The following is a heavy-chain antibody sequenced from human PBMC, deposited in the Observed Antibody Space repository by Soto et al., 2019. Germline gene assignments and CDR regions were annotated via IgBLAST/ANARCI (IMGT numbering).Heavy chain of an antibody. CDR3: ASLLYYDSSGFYHSFDY. CDR2: IYYSGST. J-gene: IGHJ4*02. D-gene: IGHD3-22*01. V-gene: IGHV4-39*01. CDR1: GGSISSSSYY. Sequence: PSETLSLTCTVSGGSISSSSYYWAWIRQPPGKGLEWIGTIYYSGSTYYNPSLKSRVTISVDTSKSQFSLKLSSVTAADTAVYYCASLLYYDSSGFYHSFDYWGQGTLVTVSS.